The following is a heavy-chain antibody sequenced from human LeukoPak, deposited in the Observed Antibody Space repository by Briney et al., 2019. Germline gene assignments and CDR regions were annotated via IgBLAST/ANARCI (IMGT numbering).Heavy chain of an antibody. Sequence: SETLSLTCTVSGYSISSGYYWGWIRQPPGKGLEWIGTIYHSGSTYYNPSLKSRVTISVDTSKNQFSLKLSSVTAADTAVYYCARDQGTTLNVWGKGTTVTVSS. CDR1: GYSISSGYY. D-gene: IGHD1-14*01. CDR3: ARDQGTTLNV. V-gene: IGHV4-38-2*02. CDR2: IYHSGST. J-gene: IGHJ6*04.